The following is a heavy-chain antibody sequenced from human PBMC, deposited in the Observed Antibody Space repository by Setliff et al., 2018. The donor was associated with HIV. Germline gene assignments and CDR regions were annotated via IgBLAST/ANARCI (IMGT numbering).Heavy chain of an antibody. D-gene: IGHD2-21*01. CDR3: TRHPLQPEVSGYFYLMDV. Sequence: PRESLKISCKGPEYFFRTSWIGWVRQLPGKGLEWVAVIFPLDSETRYNPSLEGHVTISVDKSINTAYLQWSSLRASDTAVYYCTRHPLQPEVSGYFYLMDVWGTGTRSPSPQ. CDR2: IFPLDSET. V-gene: IGHV5-51*01. CDR1: EYFFRTSW. J-gene: IGHJ6*04.